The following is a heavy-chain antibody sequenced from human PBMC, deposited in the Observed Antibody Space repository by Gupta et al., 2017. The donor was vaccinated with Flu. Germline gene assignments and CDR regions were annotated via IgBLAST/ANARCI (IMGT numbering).Heavy chain of an antibody. CDR1: GFPFSSYS. V-gene: IGHV3-21*01. J-gene: IGHJ4*02. CDR3: AREGARLRPPIIDY. Sequence: EVQLVESGGGLVKPGGSLRLSCAASGFPFSSYSMNWVRQAPGKGLEWVSSISSSSSYIYYADSVKGRFTISRDNAKNSLYLQMNSLRAEDTAVYYCAREGARLRPPIIDYWGQGTLVTVSS. D-gene: IGHD4-17*01. CDR2: ISSSSSYI.